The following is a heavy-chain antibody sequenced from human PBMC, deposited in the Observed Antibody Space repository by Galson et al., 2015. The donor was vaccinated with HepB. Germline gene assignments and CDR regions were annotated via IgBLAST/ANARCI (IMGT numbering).Heavy chain of an antibody. CDR1: GGTFRSYA. J-gene: IGHJ5*02. D-gene: IGHD5-12*01. V-gene: IGHV1-69*04. CDR2: IIPILAVT. Sequence: SVKVSCKASGGTFRSYAISWVRQAPGQGLEWMGRIIPILAVTKYAQKFQGRVTINADKSTTAYMELSSLRSEDTAVYYCAIPGYSGYDFSEGDMNWFDPWGQGTLVTVSS. CDR3: AIPGYSGYDFSEGDMNWFDP.